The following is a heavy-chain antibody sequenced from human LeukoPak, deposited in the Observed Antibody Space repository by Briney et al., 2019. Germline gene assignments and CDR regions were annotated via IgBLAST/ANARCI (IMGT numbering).Heavy chain of an antibody. J-gene: IGHJ6*03. CDR3: ARELIMTTVTINYYYMEV. CDR2: IKQDGSEK. V-gene: IGHV3-7*01. D-gene: IGHD4-17*01. CDR1: GFTFSSYW. Sequence: GGSLRLSCAASGFTFSSYWMSWVRQAPGKGLEWVAIIKQDGSEKYYVDSVKGRFTISRDNAKNSLYLQMNSLRAEDTAVYYCARELIMTTVTINYYYMEVWGKGTTVTVSS.